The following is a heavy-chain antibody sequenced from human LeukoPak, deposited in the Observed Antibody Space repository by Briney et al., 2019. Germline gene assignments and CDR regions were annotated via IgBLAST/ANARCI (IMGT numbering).Heavy chain of an antibody. CDR3: AREGGYSYGLYGDYYGMDV. J-gene: IGHJ6*02. CDR1: VYTFTSYG. Sequence: ASVKDSCKASVYTFTSYGISWVRQAPGQRLEWMGWISAYSGNTNYAQKLQGRVTMTTDTSTSTAYMELRSLRSDDTAVYYCAREGGYSYGLYGDYYGMDVWGQGTTVTVSS. D-gene: IGHD5-18*01. CDR2: ISAYSGNT. V-gene: IGHV1-18*01.